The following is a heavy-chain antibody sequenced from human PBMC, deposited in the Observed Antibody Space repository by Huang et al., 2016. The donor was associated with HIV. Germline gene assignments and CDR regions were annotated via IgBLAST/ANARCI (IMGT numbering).Heavy chain of an antibody. CDR2: MHQSGYT. CDR3: AGEDRNAFDI. V-gene: IGHV4-4*07. Sequence: QVHLQESGPGLVKPSETLSLICTVSGVSTRTYFWSWIRQPAGKGSECIARMHQSGYTKSKPSLRWRVTMSGDTSKNQWSLRLTSVTGADTAVYYCAGEDRNAFDIWGQGIMVSVSS. CDR1: GVSTRTYF. J-gene: IGHJ3*02.